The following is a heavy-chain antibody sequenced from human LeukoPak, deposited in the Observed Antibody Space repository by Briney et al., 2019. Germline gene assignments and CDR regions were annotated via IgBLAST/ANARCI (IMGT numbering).Heavy chain of an antibody. J-gene: IGHJ4*02. D-gene: IGHD3-10*01. Sequence: ASVKVSCKASGYTFTGQYLHWVRQAPGQGLEWMGWITPNSGGTNYAQKFQGRVTMTRDTSITTAYMELSSLTSGDTAVYFCASGSGTYSPDYWGQGTLVTVSS. CDR3: ASGSGTYSPDY. CDR2: ITPNSGGT. V-gene: IGHV1-2*02. CDR1: GYTFTGQY.